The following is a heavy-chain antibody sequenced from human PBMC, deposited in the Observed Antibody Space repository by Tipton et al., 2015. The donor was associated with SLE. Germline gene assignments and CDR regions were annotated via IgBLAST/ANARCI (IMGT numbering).Heavy chain of an antibody. V-gene: IGHV1-18*01. CDR1: GYTFTSYA. J-gene: IGHJ4*02. D-gene: IGHD3-10*01. CDR3: ARLDLWFGEPTHC. CDR2: ISGYNGDT. Sequence: QVQLVQSGAEVKKPGASVKVSCKAYGYTFTSYAITWVRQAPGQGLEWLGWISGYNGDTSYTQKLQDRVTMTTDTSTSTAYMELRSLTSDDTAVYYCARLDLWFGEPTHCWGQGTPVTVSS.